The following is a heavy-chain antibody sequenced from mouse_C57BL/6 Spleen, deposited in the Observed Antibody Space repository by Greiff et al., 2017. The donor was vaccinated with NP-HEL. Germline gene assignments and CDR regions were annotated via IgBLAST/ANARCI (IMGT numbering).Heavy chain of an antibody. CDR3: ARDGFWGGYAMDD. Sequence: EESGPGLVKPSQSLSLTCSVTGYSITSGYYWNWIRQFPGNKLEWMGYISYDGSNNYNPSFKNRISITRDTSKNQCFLKLNAVTTEDTATYYCARDGFWGGYAMDDWGQGTSVTVSS. V-gene: IGHV3-6*01. CDR2: ISYDGSN. D-gene: IGHD4-1*01. J-gene: IGHJ4*01. CDR1: GYSITSGYY.